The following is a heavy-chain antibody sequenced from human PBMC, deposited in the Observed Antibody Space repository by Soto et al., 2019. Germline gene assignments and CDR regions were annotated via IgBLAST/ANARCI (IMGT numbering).Heavy chain of an antibody. CDR3: ARXVGYCTNGVCDHWYFAL. V-gene: IGHV3-21*01. CDR1: GFTFSSYS. J-gene: IGHJ2*01. CDR2: ISSSSSYI. D-gene: IGHD2-8*01. Sequence: PGGSRRPSCAASGFTFSSYSMNWVRQAPGKGLEWVSSISSSSSYIYYADSVKGRFTISRDNAKNSLYLQMNSVRAEDTAVYYCARXVGYCTNGVCDHWYFALWGRGTMVTVSS.